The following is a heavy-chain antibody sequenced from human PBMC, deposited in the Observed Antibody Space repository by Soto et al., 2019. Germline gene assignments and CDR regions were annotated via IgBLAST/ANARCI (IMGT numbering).Heavy chain of an antibody. CDR2: IIPIFGTA. V-gene: IGHV1-69*13. J-gene: IGHJ5*02. D-gene: IGHD4-17*01. Sequence: GASVKVSCKASGGTFSSYAISWVRQAPGQRLEWMGGIIPIFGTANYAQKFQGRVTITADESTSTVYMELSSLRADDTAVYYCARVVVPTTATTSNWFDPWGQGTLVTVSS. CDR1: GGTFSSYA. CDR3: ARVVVPTTATTSNWFDP.